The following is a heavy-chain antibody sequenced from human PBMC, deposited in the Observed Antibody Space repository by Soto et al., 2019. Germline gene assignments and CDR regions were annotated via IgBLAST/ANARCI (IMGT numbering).Heavy chain of an antibody. V-gene: IGHV1-18*01. CDR2: ISVQNGKT. CDR3: ARDSGGGDVDY. D-gene: IGHD2-21*02. CDR1: GYTFRTYG. J-gene: IGHJ4*02. Sequence: QVQLVQYGPEVKRPGASVKVSCEASGYTFRTYGFSWVRQAPGQGLAWMGWISVQNGKTNYAQKFQGRVTMTTDTSKSTAYMELRSLRSDDTAVYYGARDSGGGDVDYWGQGTLVTVSS.